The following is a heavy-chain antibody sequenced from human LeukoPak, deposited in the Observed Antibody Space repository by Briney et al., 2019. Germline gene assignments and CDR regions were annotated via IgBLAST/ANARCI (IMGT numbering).Heavy chain of an antibody. CDR2: IYTSGST. CDR1: GGSISSYY. J-gene: IGHJ3*02. V-gene: IGHV4-4*07. CDR3: ARQLYFYCSSTSCFRGAFDI. D-gene: IGHD2-2*01. Sequence: SETLSLTCTVSGGSISSYYWSWIRQPAGKGLEWIGRIYTSGSTNYNPSLKSRVTMSVDTSKNQFSLKLSSVTAADTAVYYCARQLYFYCSSTSCFRGAFDIWGQGTMVTVSS.